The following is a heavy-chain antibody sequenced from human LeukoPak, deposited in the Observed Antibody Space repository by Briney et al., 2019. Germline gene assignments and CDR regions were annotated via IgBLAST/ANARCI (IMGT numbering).Heavy chain of an antibody. J-gene: IGHJ4*02. V-gene: IGHV1-18*01. CDR3: AKQSYARSLGE. CDR1: GYTFTTYG. D-gene: IGHD2-8*01. Sequence: ASVKVSCKASGYTFTTYGISWVRQAPGQGLEWMGWISGYNGNTNYAQKLQGRVTMTADTSTSSVYMELRSLRSDDTAMYYCAKQSYARSLGEGGPGTLVTVSS. CDR2: ISGYNGNT.